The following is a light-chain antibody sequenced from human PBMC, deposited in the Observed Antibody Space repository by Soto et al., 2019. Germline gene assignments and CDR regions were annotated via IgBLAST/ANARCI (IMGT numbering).Light chain of an antibody. CDR1: SSDVGDNY. CDR3: AAWDDSLNGPYV. CDR2: INN. Sequence: QSVLTQPPSASGSPGQSVTISCTGTSSDVGDNYVSWYQQLPGTAPKLLIYINNQRPSGVPDRFSGSRSGTSASLAISGLQSEDEADYYCAAWDDSLNGPYVFGTGTKVTVL. V-gene: IGLV1-44*01. J-gene: IGLJ1*01.